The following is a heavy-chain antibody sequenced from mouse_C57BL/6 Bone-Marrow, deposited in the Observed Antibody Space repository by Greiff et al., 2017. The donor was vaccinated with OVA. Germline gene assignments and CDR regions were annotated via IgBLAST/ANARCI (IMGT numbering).Heavy chain of an antibody. CDR1: GYAFSSSW. CDR3: ARLYWFFDY. J-gene: IGHJ2*01. V-gene: IGHV1-82*01. D-gene: IGHD2-1*01. CDR2: IYPGDGDT. Sequence: VMLVESGPELVKPGASVKISCKASGYAFSSSWMNWVKQRPGKGLEWIGRIYPGDGDTNYNGKFKGKATLTADKSSSTAYMQLSSLTSEDSAVYFCARLYWFFDYGGQGTTLTVSS.